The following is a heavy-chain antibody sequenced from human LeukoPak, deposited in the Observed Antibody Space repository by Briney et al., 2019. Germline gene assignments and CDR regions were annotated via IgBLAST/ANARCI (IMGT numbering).Heavy chain of an antibody. V-gene: IGHV1-2*02. CDR2: INPNSGGT. D-gene: IGHD3-22*01. CDR1: GYTFTGYN. Sequence: ASVKVSCKASGYTFTGYNMHWVRQAPGQGLEWMGWINPNSGGTNYAQTVQGRVTMTRDTSISTAYMELSRLRSDDTAVYYCAREGDYYDSSGYSAPFDYWGQGTLVTVSS. CDR3: AREGDYYDSSGYSAPFDY. J-gene: IGHJ4*02.